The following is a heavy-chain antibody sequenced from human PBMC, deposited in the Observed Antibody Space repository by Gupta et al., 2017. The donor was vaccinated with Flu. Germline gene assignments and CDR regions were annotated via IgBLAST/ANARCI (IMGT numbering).Heavy chain of an antibody. V-gene: IGHV3-21*02. Sequence: VQLVQSGEGLVRPGGSLRLSCPSSVFTFSSLHLSWVRQAPGKGLEWVSSINSGGSHIYYSDSLRGRITVYRDNARGSLFLQLESLRAEDTAVYYCARDRGQFSDVRGISHWGQGTLVTVS. D-gene: IGHD6-13*01. CDR2: INSGGSHI. CDR3: ARDRGQFSDVRGISH. J-gene: IGHJ4*02. CDR1: VFTFSSLH.